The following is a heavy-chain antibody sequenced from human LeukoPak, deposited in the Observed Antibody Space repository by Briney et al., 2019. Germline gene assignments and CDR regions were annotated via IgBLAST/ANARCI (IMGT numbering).Heavy chain of an antibody. D-gene: IGHD2/OR15-2a*01. Sequence: GGSLRLSCAASGFTFSSYEMNWVRQAPGKGLEWVSYISSSGSTIYYADSVKGRFTISRDNAKNSLYLQMNSLRAEDTAVYYCARATKAYYFDHAYYFDYWGQGTLVTVSS. CDR2: ISSSGSTI. CDR1: GFTFSSYE. V-gene: IGHV3-48*03. J-gene: IGHJ4*02. CDR3: ARATKAYYFDHAYYFDY.